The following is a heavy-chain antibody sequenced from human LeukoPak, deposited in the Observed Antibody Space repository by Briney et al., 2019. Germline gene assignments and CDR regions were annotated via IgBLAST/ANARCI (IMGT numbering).Heavy chain of an antibody. V-gene: IGHV6-1*01. CDR3: ARVFRRTVRSWDDAFDI. CDR1: GDSVSSNSAA. CDR2: TYYRSKWYN. Sequence: SQTLSLTCAISGDSVSSNSAAWNWIRQSPSRGLEWLGRTYYRSKWYNDYAVSVKSRITINPDTSKNQFSLQLNSVTPEDTAVYYCARVFRRTVRSWDDAFDIWGQGTMVTVSS. D-gene: IGHD6-13*01. J-gene: IGHJ3*02.